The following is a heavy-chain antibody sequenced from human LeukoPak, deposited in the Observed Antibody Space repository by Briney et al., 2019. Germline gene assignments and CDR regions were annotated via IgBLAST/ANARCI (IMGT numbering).Heavy chain of an antibody. CDR2: IYHSGSS. Sequence: KPSETLSLTCTVSGGSISSSSYYWGWIRQPTGKGLEWIGSIYHSGSSYYNPSLKSRVTISVDTSKNQFSLKLSSVTAADTAVYYCARHSSYYGNFDYWGQGTLVTVSS. CDR1: GGSISSSSYY. V-gene: IGHV4-39*01. J-gene: IGHJ4*02. CDR3: ARHSSYYGNFDY. D-gene: IGHD3-10*01.